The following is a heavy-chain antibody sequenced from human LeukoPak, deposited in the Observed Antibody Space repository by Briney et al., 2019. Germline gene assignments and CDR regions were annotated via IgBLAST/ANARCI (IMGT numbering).Heavy chain of an antibody. CDR3: ARGRWLQGFDY. V-gene: IGHV3-11*01. D-gene: IGHD5-24*01. Sequence: GGSLRLSCAASGFTFSDYYMSSIRQAPGKGLEWDSYSSSSGSTIYYAHSVKGRFTISRDDANKSLYLQMNSLRAEDTAVYYCARGRWLQGFDYWGQGTLVTVSS. CDR1: GFTFSDYY. J-gene: IGHJ4*02. CDR2: SSSSGSTI.